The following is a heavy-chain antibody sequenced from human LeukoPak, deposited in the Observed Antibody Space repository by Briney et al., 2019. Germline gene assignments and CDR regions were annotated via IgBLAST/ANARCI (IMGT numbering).Heavy chain of an antibody. CDR2: IIPIFGTA. D-gene: IGHD3-22*01. CDR3: ARENPYYDSSGFSEVGYYFDY. J-gene: IGHJ4*02. V-gene: IGHV1-69*13. CDR1: GGTFSSYA. Sequence: SVKVSCKASGGTFSSYAISWVRQAPGQGLGWMGEIIPIFGTANYAQKFQGRVTITADESTSTAYMELSSLRSEDTAVYYCARENPYYDSSGFSEVGYYFDYWGQGTLVTVSS.